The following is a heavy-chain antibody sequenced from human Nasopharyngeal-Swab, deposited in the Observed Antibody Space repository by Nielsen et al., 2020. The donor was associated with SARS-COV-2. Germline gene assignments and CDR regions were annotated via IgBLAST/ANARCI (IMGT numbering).Heavy chain of an antibody. V-gene: IGHV5-51*01. CDR1: GYRFTSYW. CDR2: IYPGDSDT. J-gene: IGHJ3*02. D-gene: IGHD4-17*01. CDR3: ARQDDYGDYVGPFDAFDI. Sequence: GESLEISCKGSGYRFTSYWIGWVRQMPGKGLEWMGIIYPGDSDTRYSPSFQGQVTISADKSISTAYLQWSSLKASDTAMYYCARQDDYGDYVGPFDAFDIWGQGTMVTVSS.